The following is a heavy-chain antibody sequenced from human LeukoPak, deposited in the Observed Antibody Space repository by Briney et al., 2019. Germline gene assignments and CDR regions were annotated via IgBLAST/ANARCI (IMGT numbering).Heavy chain of an antibody. D-gene: IGHD2-2*01. CDR3: ATDTQLPAYYYYGMDV. CDR2: FDPEDGET. CDR1: GYTLTELS. Sequence: ASVKVSCKVSGYTLTELSMHWVRQAPGKGLEWMGGFDPEDGETIYAQKFQGRVTMTEDTSTDTAYMELSSLRSEDTAVYYCATDTQLPAYYYYGMDVWGQGTTVTVSS. J-gene: IGHJ6*02. V-gene: IGHV1-24*01.